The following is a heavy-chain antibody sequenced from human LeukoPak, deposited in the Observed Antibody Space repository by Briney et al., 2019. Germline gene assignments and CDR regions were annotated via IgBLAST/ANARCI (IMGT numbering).Heavy chain of an antibody. V-gene: IGHV4-59*12. J-gene: IGHJ5*02. D-gene: IGHD5-12*01. CDR2: IYYSGST. Sequence: SETLSLTCTVSGGSISSYYWSWIRQPPGKGLEWIGYIYYSGSTNYNPSLKSRVTISVDTSKNQFSLKLSSVTAADTAVYYCARVGYSGYRRDWFDPWGQGTLVTVSS. CDR3: ARVGYSGYRRDWFDP. CDR1: GGSISSYY.